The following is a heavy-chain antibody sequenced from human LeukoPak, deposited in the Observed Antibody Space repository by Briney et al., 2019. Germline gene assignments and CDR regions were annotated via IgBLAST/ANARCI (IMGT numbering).Heavy chain of an antibody. V-gene: IGHV4-34*01. CDR2: INHSGST. D-gene: IGHD2-2*02. CDR1: GGSISSYY. Sequence: PSETLSLTCTVSGGSISSYYWSWIRQPPGKGLEWSGEINHSGSTNYNPSLKSRVTISVAPSKNQFSLPLSSVTAADTAVYYCARRSYQLLYGGYYYYYMDVWGKGTTVTVSS. J-gene: IGHJ6*03. CDR3: ARRSYQLLYGGYYYYYMDV.